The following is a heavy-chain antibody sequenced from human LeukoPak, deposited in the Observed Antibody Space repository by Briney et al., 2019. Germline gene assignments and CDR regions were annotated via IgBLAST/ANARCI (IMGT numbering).Heavy chain of an antibody. V-gene: IGHV3-21*01. Sequence: GGSLRLSCAASGFTFSSYSMNWVRQAPGKGLEWVSSISSSSSYIYYADSVKGRFTISRDNAKNSLYLQMNSLRAEDTAVYYCARQRFLEWLPWEFDYWGQGTLVTVSS. CDR2: ISSSSSYI. CDR3: ARQRFLEWLPWEFDY. J-gene: IGHJ4*02. CDR1: GFTFSSYS. D-gene: IGHD3-3*01.